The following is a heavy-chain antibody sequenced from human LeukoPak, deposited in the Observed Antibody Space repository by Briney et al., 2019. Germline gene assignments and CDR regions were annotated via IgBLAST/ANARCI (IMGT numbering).Heavy chain of an antibody. CDR2: IYHSGST. CDR3: ARRPYGGNSRDAFDI. D-gene: IGHD4-23*01. Sequence: SETLSLTCAVSGVSISSGGYSWSWIRQPPGKGLEWIGYIYHSGSTYYNPSLKSRVTISVDRSKNQFSLKLSSVTAADTAVYYCARRPYGGNSRDAFDIWGQGTMVTVSS. J-gene: IGHJ3*02. CDR1: GVSISSGGYS. V-gene: IGHV4-30-2*01.